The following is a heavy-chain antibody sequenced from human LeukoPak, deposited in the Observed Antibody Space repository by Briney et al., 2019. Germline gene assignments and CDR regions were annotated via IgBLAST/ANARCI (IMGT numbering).Heavy chain of an antibody. D-gene: IGHD3-3*01. V-gene: IGHV3-48*03. CDR3: ARDGYDFWSYYPTTLDY. CDR2: ISSSGSTI. J-gene: IGHJ4*02. Sequence: PGGSLRLSCAASGFTFSSFEMNWVRPAPGKGLEWVSYISSSGSTITYADTVKGRFTISRDNAKNSLYLQMNSLRAEDTAVYYCARDGYDFWSYYPTTLDYWGQGTLVTVSS. CDR1: GFTFSSFE.